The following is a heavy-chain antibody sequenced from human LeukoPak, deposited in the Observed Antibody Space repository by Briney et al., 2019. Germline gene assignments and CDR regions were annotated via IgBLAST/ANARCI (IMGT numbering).Heavy chain of an antibody. J-gene: IGHJ6*03. CDR1: GGSISSYY. V-gene: IGHV4-4*07. CDR2: IYTSGST. Sequence: SETLSLTSTVSGGSISSYYWSWIRQPAGKGLEWIGRIYTSGSTNYNPSLKSRVTMSVDTSKNQFSLKLSSVTAADTAVYYTRGSIAYYYMDVWGKGTTVTISS. D-gene: IGHD3-16*01. CDR3: RGSIAYYYMDV.